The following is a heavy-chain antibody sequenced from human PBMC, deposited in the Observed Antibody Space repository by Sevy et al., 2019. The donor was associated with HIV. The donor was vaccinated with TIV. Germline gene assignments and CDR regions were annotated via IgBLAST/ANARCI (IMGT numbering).Heavy chain of an antibody. CDR1: GFTFSSYW. CDR2: IKQDGSEK. D-gene: IGHD1-26*01. J-gene: IGHJ5*02. CDR3: ASRLHRGAYDP. V-gene: IGHV3-7*01. Sequence: GGSLRLSCAASGFTFSSYWMSWVRQAPGKGLEWVANIKQDGSEKHYVDSVKGRFTISRDNAKNSLYLQMNSLRAEDTAVYYCASRLHRGAYDPWGQGTLVTVSS.